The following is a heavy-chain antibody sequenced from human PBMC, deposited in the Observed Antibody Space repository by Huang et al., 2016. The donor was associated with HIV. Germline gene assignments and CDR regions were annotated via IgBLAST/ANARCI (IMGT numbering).Heavy chain of an antibody. CDR3: ATVRLVSSTRGLDY. CDR1: GYNFTTYA. D-gene: IGHD3-10*01. V-gene: IGHV1-3*01. J-gene: IGHJ4*02. Sequence: VQLVQSGAEVKKPGASMKVSCKSSGYNFTTYAMHWVRQAPGQSLEWLGGINGGTGYTNYSRKFPDRVTITRDTSASTGYLELGSLSSEDTAMYYCATVRLVSSTRGLDYWGQGTLVTVSS. CDR2: INGGTGYT.